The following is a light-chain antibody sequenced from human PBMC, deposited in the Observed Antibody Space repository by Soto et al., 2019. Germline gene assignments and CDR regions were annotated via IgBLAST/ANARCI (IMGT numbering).Light chain of an antibody. CDR1: QSVSSN. CDR2: GAS. V-gene: IGKV3-15*01. Sequence: EIVMTQSPATLSVSPGERATLSCRASQSVSSNLAWYQQKPGQAPRLLIYGASTRANGIPARFSGSGSGTEFPLTISSLPSEDFAIYYCQQYNKWPPYTFGQGTKLEIK. CDR3: QQYNKWPPYT. J-gene: IGKJ2*01.